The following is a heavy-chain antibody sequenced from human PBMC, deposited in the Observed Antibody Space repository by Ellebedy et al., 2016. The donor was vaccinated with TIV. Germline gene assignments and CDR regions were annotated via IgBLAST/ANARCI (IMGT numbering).Heavy chain of an antibody. Sequence: GESLKISCEVSGFTVSNNFIMWVRQAPGKGLEWVSLIYSNGDTRYADSVRGRLIISRDNFRNTVNLQMNSLRAEDTAVYYCATRPGFAAGGTGHWGQGTLVTVSS. D-gene: IGHD1-1*01. CDR1: GFTVSNNF. V-gene: IGHV3-66*01. J-gene: IGHJ4*02. CDR2: IYSNGDT. CDR3: ATRPGFAAGGTGH.